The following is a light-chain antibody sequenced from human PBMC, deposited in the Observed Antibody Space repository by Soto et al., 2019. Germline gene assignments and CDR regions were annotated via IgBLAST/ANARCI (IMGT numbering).Light chain of an antibody. V-gene: IGKV1-39*01. Sequence: DFQMTQYPTSLSASVGDRVAIPFRASQSISSYLNWYQQKPGKAPKLLIYAASSLQSGVPSRFSGSGSGTDFTLTISSLQPEDFATYYCQQSYSTLTFGGGAKVDI. J-gene: IGKJ4*01. CDR1: QSISSY. CDR3: QQSYSTLT. CDR2: AAS.